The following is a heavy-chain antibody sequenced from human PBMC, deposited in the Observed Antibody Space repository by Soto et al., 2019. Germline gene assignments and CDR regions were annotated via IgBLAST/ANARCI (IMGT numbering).Heavy chain of an antibody. J-gene: IGHJ6*02. D-gene: IGHD6-13*01. Sequence: PSETLSLTCTVYGGSFSGYYWSWIRQPPGKGLEWIGEINHSGSTNYNPSLKSRVTISIDTSKNQFSLKLSSVTAADTAVYYCASRGVAAREAYYYGMDVWGQGTTVTVSS. CDR1: GGSFSGYY. V-gene: IGHV4-34*01. CDR2: INHSGST. CDR3: ASRGVAAREAYYYGMDV.